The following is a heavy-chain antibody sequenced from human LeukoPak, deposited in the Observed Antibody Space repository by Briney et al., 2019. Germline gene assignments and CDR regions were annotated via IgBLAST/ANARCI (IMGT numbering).Heavy chain of an antibody. Sequence: PGGPLRLSCAASGFTFSDAWMSWVRQAPGKGLEWIGRIKRKTDGGTTDYAAPVKGRFTISRDDSKNTLYLQMNSLKIEDTAVYHCTDPTRQGPHYWGQGTLVTVSS. V-gene: IGHV3-15*01. CDR2: IKRKTDGGTT. J-gene: IGHJ4*02. D-gene: IGHD1-14*01. CDR1: GFTFSDAW. CDR3: TDPTRQGPHY.